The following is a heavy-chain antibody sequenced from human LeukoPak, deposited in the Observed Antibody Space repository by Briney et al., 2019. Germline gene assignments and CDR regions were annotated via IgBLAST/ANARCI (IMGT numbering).Heavy chain of an antibody. CDR2: IYYSGST. V-gene: IGHV4-38-2*01. Sequence: GSLRLSCAASGFTFSSYGMHWIRQPPGKGLEWIGSIYYSGSTYYNPSLKSRVTISVDTSKNQFSLKLSSVTAADTAVYYCARAPIVTQPAFDYWGQGTLVTVSS. J-gene: IGHJ4*02. CDR1: GFTFSSYG. D-gene: IGHD3-22*01. CDR3: ARAPIVTQPAFDY.